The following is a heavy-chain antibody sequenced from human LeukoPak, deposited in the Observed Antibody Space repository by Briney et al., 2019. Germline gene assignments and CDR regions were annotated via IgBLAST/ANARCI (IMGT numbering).Heavy chain of an antibody. CDR1: GYTFTSYA. V-gene: IGHV1-3*01. Sequence: GASVKVSCKASGYTFTSYAMHWVRQAPGQRLEWMGWINAGNGNTKYSQKFQGRVTITRDTSASTAYMELSSLRSEDTAVYYCARETPRQLARVIPNWFDPWGQGTLVTVSS. D-gene: IGHD6-13*01. J-gene: IGHJ5*02. CDR3: ARETPRQLARVIPNWFDP. CDR2: INAGNGNT.